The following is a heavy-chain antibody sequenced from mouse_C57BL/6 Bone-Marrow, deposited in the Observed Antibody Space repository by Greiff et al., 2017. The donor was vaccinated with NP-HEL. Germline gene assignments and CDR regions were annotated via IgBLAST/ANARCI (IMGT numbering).Heavy chain of an antibody. CDR2: ISDGGSYT. V-gene: IGHV5-4*01. D-gene: IGHD2-2*01. Sequence: EVQLVESGGGLVKPGGSLKLSCAASGFTFSSYAMSWVRQTPEKRLEWVATISDGGSYTYYPDNVKGRFTISRDNAKNNLYLQMSHLKSEDTAMYYCARALWLRRAYWSQGTLVTVSA. J-gene: IGHJ3*01. CDR3: ARALWLRRAY. CDR1: GFTFSSYA.